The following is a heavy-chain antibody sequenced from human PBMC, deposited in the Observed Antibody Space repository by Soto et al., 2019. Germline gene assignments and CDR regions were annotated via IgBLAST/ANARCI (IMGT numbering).Heavy chain of an antibody. J-gene: IGHJ4*02. CDR2: ISATDGGT. CDR3: ANGESSGWPAFDY. D-gene: IGHD6-19*01. V-gene: IGHV3-23*01. CDR1: GFTFSTYA. Sequence: EVQLLESGGGLVQPGGSLRLSCAASGFTFSTYAMSWVRQAPGKGLGRVSTISATDGGTYYADSVKGRFTISRDNSKNTLYLQRNSLRAEDTSVYYCANGESSGWPAFDYWGQGTLVTVSS.